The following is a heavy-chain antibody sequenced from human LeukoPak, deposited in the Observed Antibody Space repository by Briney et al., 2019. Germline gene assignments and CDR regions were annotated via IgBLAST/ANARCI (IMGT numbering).Heavy chain of an antibody. Sequence: GGSLRLSCAASGFTFDDYAMHWVRQAPGKGLEWVSGISWNSGSIGYADSVKGRFTISRDNAKNSLYLQMNSLRAEDTALYYCAKTPPDYGDSPDLYYFDYWGQGTLVTVSS. V-gene: IGHV3-9*01. CDR3: AKTPPDYGDSPDLYYFDY. J-gene: IGHJ4*02. CDR2: ISWNSGSI. CDR1: GFTFDDYA. D-gene: IGHD4-17*01.